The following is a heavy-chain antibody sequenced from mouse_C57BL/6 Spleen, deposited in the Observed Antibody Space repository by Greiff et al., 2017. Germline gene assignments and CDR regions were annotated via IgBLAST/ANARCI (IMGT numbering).Heavy chain of an antibody. V-gene: IGHV5-4*01. Sequence: EVKLVESWGGLVKPGGSLKLSCAASGFTFSSYAMSWVRQTPEKRLEWVATISDGGSYTYYPDNVKGRFTISRDNAKNNLYLQMSHLKSEDTAMYYCAREGLLRAWFAYWGQGTLVTVSA. D-gene: IGHD1-1*01. J-gene: IGHJ3*01. CDR3: AREGLLRAWFAY. CDR2: ISDGGSYT. CDR1: GFTFSSYA.